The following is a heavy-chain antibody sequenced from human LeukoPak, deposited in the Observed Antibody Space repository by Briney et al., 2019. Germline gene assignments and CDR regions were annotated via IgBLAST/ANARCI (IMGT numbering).Heavy chain of an antibody. Sequence: SVKVSCKASGGTFSSYAISWVRQAPGQGLEWMGGIIPIFGTAIYAQKFQGRVTITADKSTSTAYMELSSLRSEDTAVYYCARDGGSGYYLYYFDYWGQGTLVTVSS. CDR3: ARDGGSGYYLYYFDY. J-gene: IGHJ4*02. V-gene: IGHV1-69*06. CDR2: IIPIFGTA. CDR1: GGTFSSYA. D-gene: IGHD3-22*01.